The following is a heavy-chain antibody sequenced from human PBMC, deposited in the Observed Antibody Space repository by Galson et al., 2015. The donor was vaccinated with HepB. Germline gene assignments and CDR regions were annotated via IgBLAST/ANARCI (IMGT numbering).Heavy chain of an antibody. V-gene: IGHV3-7*03. CDR2: IKEDGSEI. J-gene: IGHJ4*02. Sequence: SLRLSCAASGFSFSTHWMSWVRQAPGKGLQWVANIKEDGSEIYYADPVKGRFSISRDNAKKSLYLQMNSLRAEDTAVYYCVEAALHWGQGALVTVSS. CDR1: GFSFSTHW. CDR3: VEAALH. D-gene: IGHD6-6*01.